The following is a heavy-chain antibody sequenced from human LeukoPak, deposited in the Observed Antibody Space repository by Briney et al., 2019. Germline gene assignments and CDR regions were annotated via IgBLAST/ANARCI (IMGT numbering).Heavy chain of an antibody. CDR2: MYPGDSNT. CDR3: MRLNYYDSGSYYNVNYNWFDP. J-gene: IGHJ5*02. Sequence: GESLKISCKGSGYSFTNYWIGWVRPMPGKGLEWMGIMYPGDSNTRYSPSFQGQVTISADKPITTAYLQWSSLKASDTAMYYCMRLNYYDSGSYYNVNYNWFDPWGQGTLVTVSS. V-gene: IGHV5-51*01. D-gene: IGHD3-10*01. CDR1: GYSFTNYW.